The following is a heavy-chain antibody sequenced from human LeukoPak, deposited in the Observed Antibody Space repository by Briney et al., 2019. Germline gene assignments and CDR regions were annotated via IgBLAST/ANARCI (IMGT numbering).Heavy chain of an antibody. D-gene: IGHD3-10*01. CDR2: IYTSGGT. V-gene: IGHV4-4*07. Sequence: SETLSLTCTVSGGSISSYYWSWIRQPAGKGLEWIGRIYTSGGTNYNPSLKSRVTMSVDTSKNQFSLKLSSVTAADTAVYYCARSLWFGEYNWFDPWGQGTLVTVSS. J-gene: IGHJ5*02. CDR1: GGSISSYY. CDR3: ARSLWFGEYNWFDP.